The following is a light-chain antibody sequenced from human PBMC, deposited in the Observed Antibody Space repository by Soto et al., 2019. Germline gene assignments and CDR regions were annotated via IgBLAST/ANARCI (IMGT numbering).Light chain of an antibody. Sequence: EIVLTQCPGTLSLSPGERATLSCRARQSVSSNYLAWYQQKPGQAPRLLIYGASSRATGIPDRFSGSGSGTDFTLTISRLEPEEFAVYYCQHYGSSLSITFGQGTRLE. CDR2: GAS. CDR1: QSVSSNY. CDR3: QHYGSSLSIT. V-gene: IGKV3-20*01. J-gene: IGKJ5*01.